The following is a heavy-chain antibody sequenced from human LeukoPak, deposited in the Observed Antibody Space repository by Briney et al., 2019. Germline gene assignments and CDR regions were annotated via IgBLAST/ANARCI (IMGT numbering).Heavy chain of an antibody. V-gene: IGHV3-74*01. CDR2: INSDGSST. CDR3: ARARLSFTRGIGANYFDY. J-gene: IGHJ4*02. Sequence: GGSLRLSCAASGFTLSSYWMHWVRQGPGKGLVWVSRINSDGSSTNYADSVKGRFTISRDNAKNTLYLQVNSLRADDTAVYYCARARLSFTRGIGANYFDYWGQGTPVTVSS. CDR1: GFTLSSYW. D-gene: IGHD2-15*01.